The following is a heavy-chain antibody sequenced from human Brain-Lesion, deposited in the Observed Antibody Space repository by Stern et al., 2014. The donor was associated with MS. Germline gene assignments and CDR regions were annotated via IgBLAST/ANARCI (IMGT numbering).Heavy chain of an antibody. Sequence: VQLVESGPGLVKPSQTLSLTCNVSGDSISSGDNYWGWIRQSPGKGLEWIGNIYYLGSTFYNPSLKSRVSISVDTSQNQFSLSLSSVTAADTAVYYCARGESSRYYYYFDDWGQGTLVTVSS. D-gene: IGHD3-22*01. CDR3: ARGESSRYYYYFDD. CDR1: GDSISSGDNY. V-gene: IGHV4-30-4*01. CDR2: IYYLGST. J-gene: IGHJ4*02.